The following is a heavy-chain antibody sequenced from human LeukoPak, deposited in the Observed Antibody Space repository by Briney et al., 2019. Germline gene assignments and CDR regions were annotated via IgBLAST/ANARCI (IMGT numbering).Heavy chain of an antibody. CDR1: GGSFSGYY. J-gene: IGHJ4*02. CDR3: ARDAPTAYCIGGTCYFDY. D-gene: IGHD2-15*01. CDR2: INHSGST. Sequence: SETLSLTCAAYGGSFSGYYWSWIRQPPGKGLEWIGEINHSGSTNYNPSLTSRVTISVDTSKNQFSLKLSSVTAADTAVYYCARDAPTAYCIGGTCYFDYWGQGTLVTVSS. V-gene: IGHV4-34*01.